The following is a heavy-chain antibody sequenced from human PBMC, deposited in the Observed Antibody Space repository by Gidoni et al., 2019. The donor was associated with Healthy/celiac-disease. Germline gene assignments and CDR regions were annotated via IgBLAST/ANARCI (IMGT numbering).Heavy chain of an antibody. J-gene: IGHJ3*02. CDR2: INWNGGST. V-gene: IGHV3-20*01. CDR3: AREHSGGVAFDI. Sequence: EVQLVAFGGGVVRTGGSLRLSCAASGFPFDDYGMSWVCQAPGKGLEWVSGINWNGGSTGYADSVKGRFTSSRDNAKNSLYLQMNSLRAEDTALYHCAREHSGGVAFDIWGQGTMVTVSS. D-gene: IGHD2-8*02. CDR1: GFPFDDYG.